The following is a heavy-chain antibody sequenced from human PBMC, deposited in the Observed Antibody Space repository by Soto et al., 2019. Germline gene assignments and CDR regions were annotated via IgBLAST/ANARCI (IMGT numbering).Heavy chain of an antibody. J-gene: IGHJ4*02. CDR3: ARSGGLDRDFNY. V-gene: IGHV1-69*13. CDR1: GGTISSDS. D-gene: IGHD2-15*01. Sequence: SVKVFCKASGGTISSDSFSWVRQAPGQGLEWMGGIIPMFDTPIYAQKFQDRVTITADESTSTAYMQLSSLRSGDTAVYYCARSGGLDRDFNYWGQGSLVTVSS. CDR2: IIPMFDTP.